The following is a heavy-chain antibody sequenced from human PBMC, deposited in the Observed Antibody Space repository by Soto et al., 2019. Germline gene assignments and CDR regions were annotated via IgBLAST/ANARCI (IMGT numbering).Heavy chain of an antibody. CDR2: INPNSGGT. D-gene: IGHD3-22*01. Sequence: ASVKVSCKASGYTFTGYYMHWVRQAPEQGLEWMGWINPNSGGTNYAQKFQGRVTMTRDTSISTAYMELSRLRSDDTAVYYCARDNTDYYDSRGYIDYWGQGTLVTVSS. V-gene: IGHV1-2*02. J-gene: IGHJ4*02. CDR1: GYTFTGYY. CDR3: ARDNTDYYDSRGYIDY.